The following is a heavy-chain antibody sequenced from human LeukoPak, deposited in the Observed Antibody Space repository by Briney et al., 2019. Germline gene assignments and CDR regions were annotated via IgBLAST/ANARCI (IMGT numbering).Heavy chain of an antibody. CDR1: GGTFTNYA. V-gene: IGHV1-69*05. Sequence: SVKVSCKASGGTFTNYAFSWVRHAPGQGLEWMGGIIPIFGPENYSQKFQGRATITTDDSTSTAHLDLSRLNYEDTAVYYCAKQDYYEISGPTAFDLWGQGTLVTVSS. CDR3: AKQDYYEISGPTAFDL. CDR2: IIPIFGPE. J-gene: IGHJ4*02. D-gene: IGHD3-22*01.